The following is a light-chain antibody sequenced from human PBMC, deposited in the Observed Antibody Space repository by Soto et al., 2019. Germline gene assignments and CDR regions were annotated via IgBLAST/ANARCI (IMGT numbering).Light chain of an antibody. V-gene: IGKV3-20*01. CDR3: QQYDQSPRT. CDR2: GVY. CDR1: QSLRNTY. J-gene: IGKJ1*01. Sequence: EILLTQSPGTLSLSPGERATLSCRASQSLRNTYLSWYQQKPGQAPRLLIYGVYSRATGIPDRFSASRSGTDFTLTISRLEPEDFAVYYCQQYDQSPRTCGQGTKVEIK.